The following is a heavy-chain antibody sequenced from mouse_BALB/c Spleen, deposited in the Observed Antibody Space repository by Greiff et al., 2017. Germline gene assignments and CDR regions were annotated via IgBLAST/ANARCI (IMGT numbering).Heavy chain of an antibody. D-gene: IGHD2-4*01. CDR1: GYSFTGYY. CDR2: INPYNGAT. CDR3: AREGSTMITTCDY. V-gene: IGHV1-31*01. Sequence: LQPSGPELVKPGASVKISCKASGYSFTGYYMHWVKQSHVKSLEWIGRINPYNGATSYNQNFKDKASLTVDKSSSTAYMELHSLTSEDSAVYYCAREGSTMITTCDYWGQGTTLTVSS. J-gene: IGHJ2*01.